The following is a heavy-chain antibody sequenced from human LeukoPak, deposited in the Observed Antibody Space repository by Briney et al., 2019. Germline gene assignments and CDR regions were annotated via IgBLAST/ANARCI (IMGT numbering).Heavy chain of an antibody. Sequence: GGSLRFSCAASGFTFSSYDMHWVPQAPGKGLEGVAFIRYDGSNKYYAYSGKGRFTISRDKSKNTLYLQMNSLRDEDTAVYYCAKWPAIHAFDIWGQGTMVTVSS. CDR3: AKWPAIHAFDI. D-gene: IGHD2-2*02. J-gene: IGHJ3*02. CDR2: IRYDGSNK. CDR1: GFTFSSYD. V-gene: IGHV3-30*02.